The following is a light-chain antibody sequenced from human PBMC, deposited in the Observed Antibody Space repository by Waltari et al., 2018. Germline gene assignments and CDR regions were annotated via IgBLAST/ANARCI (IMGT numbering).Light chain of an antibody. CDR2: GAS. CDR3: QQCGRSPWT. J-gene: IGKJ1*01. CDR1: QSVSSSY. V-gene: IGKV3-20*01. Sequence: EIVLTQSPGTLSLSPGERPTLSCRASQSVSSSYLAWYQQKPGQAPRVLIHGASNRATGIPNRFSGSGSGTDFTITIRRLEPEDFAVYYLQQCGRSPWTFGQGTKVEIK.